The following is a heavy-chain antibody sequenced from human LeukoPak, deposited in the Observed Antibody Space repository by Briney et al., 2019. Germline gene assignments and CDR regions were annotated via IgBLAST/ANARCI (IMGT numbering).Heavy chain of an antibody. CDR2: INHSGST. D-gene: IGHD3-10*01. J-gene: IGHJ6*02. CDR1: GGSFSGYY. Sequence: SETLSLTCAVYGGSFSGYYWSWIRQPPGKGLEWIGEINHSGSTNYNPSLKSRVTISVDTSKNQFSLKLSSVTAADTAVYYCARGLRRPLLTYYGSGSYLDVWSQGTTVTVSS. CDR3: ARGLRRPLLTYYGSGSYLDV. V-gene: IGHV4-34*01.